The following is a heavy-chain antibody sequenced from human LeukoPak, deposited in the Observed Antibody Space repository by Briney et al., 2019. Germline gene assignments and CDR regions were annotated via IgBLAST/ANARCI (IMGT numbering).Heavy chain of an antibody. CDR3: AKRGVVIRVILGGFHKEAYYFDS. Sequence: GGSLRPSCAVSGITLSNFGMSWVRKAPGKGLEWVAGISGSGGSTNYADSVKGRLTISRDNPKNTLFLQMNSLRAEDTAVYFCAKRGVVIRVILGGFHKEAYYFDSWGQGALVTVSS. V-gene: IGHV3-23*01. D-gene: IGHD3-22*01. J-gene: IGHJ4*02. CDR2: ISGSGGST. CDR1: GITLSNFG.